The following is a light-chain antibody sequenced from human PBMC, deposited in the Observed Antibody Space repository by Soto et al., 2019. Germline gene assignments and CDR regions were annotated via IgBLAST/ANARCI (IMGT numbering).Light chain of an antibody. CDR2: GAS. V-gene: IGKV3-20*01. J-gene: IGKJ1*01. CDR3: QQRRT. Sequence: EIVLTQSPGTLSLSPGERATLSCRASQSVSSSYLAWYQQKPGQAPRLLIYGASSRATGIPARFSGSGSGTDFTLTISSLEPEDFAVYYCQQRRTFGQGTKV. CDR1: QSVSSSY.